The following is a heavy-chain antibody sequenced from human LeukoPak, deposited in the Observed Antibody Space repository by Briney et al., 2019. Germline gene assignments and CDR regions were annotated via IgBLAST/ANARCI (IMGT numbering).Heavy chain of an antibody. D-gene: IGHD3-10*01. J-gene: IGHJ6*03. CDR2: INPNSGGT. Sequence: WASVKVSCKASGYTFTGYYMHWVRQAPGQGLEWMGWINPNSGGTNYAQKVQGRVTMTRDTSISTAYMELSRLRSDDTAVYYCARHGPVWFGEPTANYYMDVWGKGTTVTISS. CDR1: GYTFTGYY. V-gene: IGHV1-2*02. CDR3: ARHGPVWFGEPTANYYMDV.